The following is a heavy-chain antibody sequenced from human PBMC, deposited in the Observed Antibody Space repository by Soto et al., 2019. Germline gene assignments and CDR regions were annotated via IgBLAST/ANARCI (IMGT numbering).Heavy chain of an antibody. V-gene: IGHV4-39*01. Sequence: KPSETLSLTCTVSGGSISSSSYYWGWIRQPPGKGLEWIGSIYYSGSTYYNPSLKSRVTISVDTSKNQFSLKLSSVTAADTAVYYCARPYCSGGSCYRNVNWFDPWGQGTLVTVSS. CDR3: ARPYCSGGSCYRNVNWFDP. CDR1: GGSISSSSYY. D-gene: IGHD2-15*01. CDR2: IYYSGST. J-gene: IGHJ5*02.